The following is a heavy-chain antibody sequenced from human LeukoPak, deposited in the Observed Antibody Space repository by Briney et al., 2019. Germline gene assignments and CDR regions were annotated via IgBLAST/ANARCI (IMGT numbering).Heavy chain of an antibody. V-gene: IGHV4-4*07. J-gene: IGHJ4*02. CDR3: ARGPRSSDWYSIDY. Sequence: SETLSLTCIVSGGSISGYYWGWIRQPAGKGLEWIGRIYSSGNTNYNPSLKSRVTMSVDTSKHQFSLNLSSVTAADTAVYYCARGPRSSDWYSIDYWGQGTLVTVSS. CDR1: GGSISGYY. CDR2: IYSSGNT. D-gene: IGHD6-19*01.